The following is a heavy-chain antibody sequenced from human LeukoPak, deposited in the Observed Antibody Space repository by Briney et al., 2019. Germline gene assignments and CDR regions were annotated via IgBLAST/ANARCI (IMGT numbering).Heavy chain of an antibody. CDR2: ISGSGGGT. CDR1: GFTFTSYA. Sequence: PGGSLTLSCTASGFTFTSYAMSWVRQAPGKGLEWVSTISGSGGGTYYADSVKGRFTISRDNSKNTLDLQMNSLRAEDTAVYYCAKVAGDILTGYVIKYYFDYWGQGTLVTVSS. V-gene: IGHV3-23*01. D-gene: IGHD3-9*01. J-gene: IGHJ4*02. CDR3: AKVAGDILTGYVIKYYFDY.